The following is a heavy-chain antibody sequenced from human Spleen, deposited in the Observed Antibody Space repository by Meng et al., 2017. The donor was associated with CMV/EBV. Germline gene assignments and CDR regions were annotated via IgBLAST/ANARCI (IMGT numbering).Heavy chain of an antibody. CDR1: GFTFSSYA. J-gene: IGHJ6*02. CDR2: ISGSGGST. V-gene: IGHV3-23*01. D-gene: IGHD3-10*01. Sequence: GGSLRLSCAASGFTFSSYAMSWVRQAPGKGLEWVSAISGSGGSTNYADSVKGRFTITRDNSKNTLYLQINSLRAEDTAVYYCAKKNYPRASYYGMDVWGQGTTVTVSS. CDR3: AKKNYPRASYYGMDV.